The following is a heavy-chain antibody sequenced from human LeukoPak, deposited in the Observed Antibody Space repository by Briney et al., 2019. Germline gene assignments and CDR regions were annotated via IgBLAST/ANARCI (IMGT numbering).Heavy chain of an antibody. D-gene: IGHD3-10*01. J-gene: IGHJ5*02. CDR3: ARRVPRGDWFDP. CDR1: GGSFSGYY. CDR2: INHSGST. V-gene: IGHV4-34*01. Sequence: RPSETLSLTCAVYGGSFSGYYWSWIRQPPGKGLELIGEINHSGSTNYNPSLKSRVTISVDKSKNQFSLKLSSVTAADTAVYYCARRVPRGDWFDPWGQGTLVTVSS.